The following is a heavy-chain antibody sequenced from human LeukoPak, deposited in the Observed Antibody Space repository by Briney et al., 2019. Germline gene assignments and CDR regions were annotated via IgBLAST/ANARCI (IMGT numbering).Heavy chain of an antibody. V-gene: IGHV4-59*01. CDR1: GGSISSYY. J-gene: IGHJ5*02. Sequence: PSETLSLTCTVSGGSISSYYWSWIRQPPGKGLEWIGYIYHSGSTYYNPSLKSRVTISVDRSKNQFSLKLSSVTAADTAVYYCARSPLEWRQWFDPWGQGTLVTVSS. D-gene: IGHD3-3*01. CDR3: ARSPLEWRQWFDP. CDR2: IYHSGST.